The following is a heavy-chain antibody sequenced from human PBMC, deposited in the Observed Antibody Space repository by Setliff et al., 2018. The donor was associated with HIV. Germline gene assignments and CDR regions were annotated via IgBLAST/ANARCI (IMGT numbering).Heavy chain of an antibody. Sequence: SVKVSCKASGGTFRSHEISWVRQAPGQGLEWMGGIVPILNTGNYAPKFQGRVTITADESTTTAYMELSSLRSEDTAVYYCAREARYQDRYYYYMDVWGKGTTVTVSS. D-gene: IGHD1-20*01. V-gene: IGHV1-69*13. J-gene: IGHJ6*03. CDR1: GGTFRSHE. CDR2: IVPILNTG. CDR3: AREARYQDRYYYYMDV.